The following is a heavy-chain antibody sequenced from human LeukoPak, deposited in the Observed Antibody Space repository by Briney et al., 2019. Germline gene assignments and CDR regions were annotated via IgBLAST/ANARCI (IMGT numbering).Heavy chain of an antibody. CDR3: ARNQYYGSGSYVDY. CDR2: IIPIFGTA. J-gene: IGHJ4*02. CDR1: GYTFTGYY. V-gene: IGHV1-69*06. Sequence: SVKVSCKASGYTFTGYYMHWVRQAPGQGLEWMGGIIPIFGTANYAQKFQGRVTITADKSTSTAYMELSSLRSEDTVVYYCARNQYYGSGSYVDYWGQGTLVTVSS. D-gene: IGHD3-10*01.